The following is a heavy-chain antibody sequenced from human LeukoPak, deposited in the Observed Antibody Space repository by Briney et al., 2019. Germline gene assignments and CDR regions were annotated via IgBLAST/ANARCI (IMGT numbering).Heavy chain of an antibody. J-gene: IGHJ4*02. CDR2: IYYSGST. Sequence: SETLSLTCAVYGGSLSGYSWSWIRQPPGKGLEWIGSIYYSGSTYYNPSLKSRVTISVDTSKNQFSLKLSSVTAADTAVYYCARVGFEQWLVRGFDYWGQGTLVTVSS. D-gene: IGHD6-19*01. CDR1: GGSLSGYS. V-gene: IGHV4-34*01. CDR3: ARVGFEQWLVRGFDY.